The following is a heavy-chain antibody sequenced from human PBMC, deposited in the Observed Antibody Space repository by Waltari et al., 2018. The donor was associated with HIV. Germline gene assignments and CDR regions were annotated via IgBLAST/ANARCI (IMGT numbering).Heavy chain of an antibody. CDR1: GFSLSTSGVG. CDR2: IYWDDDK. J-gene: IGHJ4*02. V-gene: IGHV2-5*02. D-gene: IGHD3-10*01. Sequence: QITLKESGPTLVKPTQTLTLTCTFSGFSLSTSGVGVGWIRQPPGKALEWLALIYWDDDKRYSPSLKGRLTNTKGTSKNQVVLTMTNMEPVDTATYYCAHRGQEYGSGSLPDYWGQGTLVTVSS. CDR3: AHRGQEYGSGSLPDY.